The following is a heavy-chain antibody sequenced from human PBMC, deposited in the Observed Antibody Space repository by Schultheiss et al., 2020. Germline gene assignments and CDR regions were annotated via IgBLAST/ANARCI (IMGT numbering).Heavy chain of an antibody. J-gene: IGHJ6*02. CDR3: ARGGLRDYYYGMDV. V-gene: IGHV3-23*03. CDR2: IYSGGST. Sequence: GGSLRLSCAASGFTFSSYAMNWVRQAPGKGLEWVSVIYSGGSTYYADSVKGRFTISRDNSTNTLYLQMNSLRAEDTAVYYCARGGLRDYYYGMDVWGQGTTVTVSS. CDR1: GFTFSSYA. D-gene: IGHD3-10*01.